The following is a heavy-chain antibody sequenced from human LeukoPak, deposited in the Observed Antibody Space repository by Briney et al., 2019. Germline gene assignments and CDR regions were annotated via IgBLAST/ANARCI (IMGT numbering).Heavy chain of an antibody. CDR2: ISGSGGST. Sequence: GGSLRLSCAASGFTFSSYAMSWVRQAPGKGLEWVSAISGSGGSTYYADSVKGQFTISRDNSKNTLYLQMNSLRAEDTAVYYCAKDFIAAAVIAEYFQHWGQGTLVTVSS. J-gene: IGHJ1*01. CDR3: AKDFIAAAVIAEYFQH. CDR1: GFTFSSYA. V-gene: IGHV3-23*01. D-gene: IGHD6-13*01.